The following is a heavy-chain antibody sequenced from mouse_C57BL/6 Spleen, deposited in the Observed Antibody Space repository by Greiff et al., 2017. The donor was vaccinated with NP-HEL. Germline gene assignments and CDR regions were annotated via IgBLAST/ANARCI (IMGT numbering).Heavy chain of an antibody. V-gene: IGHV5-17*01. CDR2: ISSGSSTI. CDR1: GFTFSDYG. D-gene: IGHD2-14*01. CDR3: ARGVYYRAMDY. Sequence: EVKLVESGGGLVKPGGSLKLSCAASGFTFSDYGMHWVRQAPEKGLEWVAYISSGSSTIYYADTVKGRFTISRDNAKNTLFLQMTSLRSEDTAMYYCARGVYYRAMDYWGQGTSVTVSS. J-gene: IGHJ4*01.